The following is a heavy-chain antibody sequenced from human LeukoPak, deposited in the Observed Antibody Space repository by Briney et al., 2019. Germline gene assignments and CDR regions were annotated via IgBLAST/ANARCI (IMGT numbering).Heavy chain of an antibody. J-gene: IGHJ4*02. CDR2: IRYDGSNK. D-gene: IGHD5-12*01. CDR3: AKDSIGGYSGYDYEDYECFDY. CDR1: GFTFSSYG. Sequence: GGSLRLSCAASGFTFSSYGMHWVRQAPGKGLEWVAFIRYDGSNKYYADSVKGRFTISRDNSKNTLYLQMNSLRAEDTAVYYCAKDSIGGYSGYDYEDYECFDYWGQGTLVTVSS. V-gene: IGHV3-30*02.